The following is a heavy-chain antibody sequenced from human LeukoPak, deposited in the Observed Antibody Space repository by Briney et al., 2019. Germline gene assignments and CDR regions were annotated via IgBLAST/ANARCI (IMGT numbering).Heavy chain of an antibody. CDR2: IYYSGGT. Sequence: SETLSLTCTVSGGSISSYYWTWIRQPPGKGLGLEWIGYIYYSGGTNYNPSLKSRVTISIDTSKNQFSLKLSSVTAADTAVYYCARRPDLLYFDYWGQGTLVTVSS. CDR3: ARRPDLLYFDY. CDR1: GGSISSYY. V-gene: IGHV4-59*08. J-gene: IGHJ4*02.